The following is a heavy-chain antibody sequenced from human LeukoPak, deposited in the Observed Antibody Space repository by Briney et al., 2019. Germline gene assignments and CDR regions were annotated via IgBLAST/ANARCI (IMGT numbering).Heavy chain of an antibody. V-gene: IGHV3-7*01. CDR1: GITLSGYW. Sequence: GGSLRLSCAASGITLSGYWMSWVRQAPGKGLEWVANIKQDGSEKYYRDSVQGRFTISRDNAKNSLYLQMNSLRAEDTAVYYCARSGSGYFDYWGQGSLVTVSS. J-gene: IGHJ4*02. CDR3: ARSGSGYFDY. CDR2: IKQDGSEK.